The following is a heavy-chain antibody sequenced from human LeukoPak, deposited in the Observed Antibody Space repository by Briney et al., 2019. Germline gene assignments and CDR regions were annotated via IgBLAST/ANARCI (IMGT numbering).Heavy chain of an antibody. D-gene: IGHD3-22*01. J-gene: IGHJ4*02. CDR2: IYPGDSDT. Sequence: GESLKISCKGSGYSFTSYWIGWVRQMPGNGLEWMGIIYPGDSDTRYSPSFQGQVTISADKSISTAYLQWSSLKASDTAMYYCARGQRYYDSSGTFDYWGQGTLVTVSS. V-gene: IGHV5-51*01. CDR1: GYSFTSYW. CDR3: ARGQRYYDSSGTFDY.